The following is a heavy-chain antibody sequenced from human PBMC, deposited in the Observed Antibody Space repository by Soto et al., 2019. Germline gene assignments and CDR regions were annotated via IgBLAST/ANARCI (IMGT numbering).Heavy chain of an antibody. CDR1: GDSISGKF. CDR2: VYLVGGTGPSGST. J-gene: IGHJ2*01. D-gene: IGHD2-8*01. V-gene: IGHV4-59*08. Sequence: QVQLQESGPGLVKPSETLSLTCTVSGDSISGKFWSWVRQPSGRGPEWLGYVYLVGGTGPSGSTYYNPSLKSRITMSADSSKNQVSLKVTAVTAADTAMYYCARHVGGTNWHFDLWGRGVLVTVSS. CDR3: ARHVGGTNWHFDL.